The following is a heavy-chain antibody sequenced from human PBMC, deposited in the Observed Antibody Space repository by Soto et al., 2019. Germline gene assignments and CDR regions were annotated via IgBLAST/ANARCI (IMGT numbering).Heavy chain of an antibody. CDR3: ANGLEDSTTPEFDF. CDR1: GFTFSTYD. Sequence: PGGSLRLSCAASGFTFSTYDMHWVRQAPGKGLEWMAGISRGGSQKFYADSVKGRFTISRDDSQNTLYLQMNSLRDDDAAVYYCANGLEDSTTPEFDFWGQGTLVTVSS. D-gene: IGHD2-2*01. J-gene: IGHJ4*02. CDR2: ISRGGSQK. V-gene: IGHV3-30*18.